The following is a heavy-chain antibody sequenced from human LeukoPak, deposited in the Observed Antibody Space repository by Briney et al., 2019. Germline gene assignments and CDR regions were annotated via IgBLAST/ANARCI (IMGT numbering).Heavy chain of an antibody. V-gene: IGHV3-73*01. Sequence: GGSLRLSCAASGFKFSGSVMHWVRQASGKGLEWVGRIRSKTNSYATVYAASVKGRFTITRDDSKNTAYLQMNSLKTEDTAVYYCAKGVGGATYYFDYWGQGTLVTVSS. J-gene: IGHJ4*02. CDR1: GFKFSGSV. CDR2: IRSKTNSYAT. CDR3: AKGVGGATYYFDY. D-gene: IGHD1-26*01.